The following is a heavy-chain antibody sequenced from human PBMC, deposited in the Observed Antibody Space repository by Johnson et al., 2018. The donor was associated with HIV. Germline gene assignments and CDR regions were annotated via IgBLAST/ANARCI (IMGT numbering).Heavy chain of an antibody. V-gene: IGHV3-30*02. CDR1: GFTFSSYG. CDR2: IRYDGSNN. D-gene: IGHD3-22*01. Sequence: VQLVESGGGVVQPGGSLRLSCAASGFTFSSYGMHWVRQAPGKGLEWVAFIRYDGSNNYYADSVKGRFTISRDNSKNTLYLQMNSLRAEDTAVYYCAKDGAKYYYDSSGYRDAFDIWGQGTMVTVSS. J-gene: IGHJ3*02. CDR3: AKDGAKYYYDSSGYRDAFDI.